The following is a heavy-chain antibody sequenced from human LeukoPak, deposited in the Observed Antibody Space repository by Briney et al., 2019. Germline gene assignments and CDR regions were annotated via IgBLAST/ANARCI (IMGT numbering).Heavy chain of an antibody. Sequence: PSETLSLTCTVSGGSISSSSYYWGWIRQPPGKGLEWIGSIYYSGSTYYNPSLKSRVTISVDTSKNQFSLKLSSVTAADTAVYYCARDGGAYYYGSDYFDYWGQGTLVTVSS. CDR1: GGSISSSSYY. CDR3: ARDGGAYYYGSDYFDY. J-gene: IGHJ4*02. D-gene: IGHD3-10*01. CDR2: IYYSGST. V-gene: IGHV4-39*07.